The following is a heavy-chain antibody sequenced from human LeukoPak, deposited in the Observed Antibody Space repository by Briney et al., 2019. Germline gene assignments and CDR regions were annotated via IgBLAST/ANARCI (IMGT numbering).Heavy chain of an antibody. CDR3: ARTMVRGVIVLDY. CDR1: GYTFTSYD. J-gene: IGHJ4*02. V-gene: IGHV1-8*02. D-gene: IGHD3-10*01. CDR2: MNPNSGNT. Sequence: GASVKVSCKASGYTFTSYDINWVRQATGQGLEWMGWMNPNSGNTGYAQKFQGRVTMTRDTSISTAYMELSRLRSDDTAVYYCARTMVRGVIVLDYWGQGTLVTVSS.